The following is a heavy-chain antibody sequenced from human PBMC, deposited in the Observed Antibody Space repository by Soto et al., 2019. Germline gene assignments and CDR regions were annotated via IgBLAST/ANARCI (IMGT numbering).Heavy chain of an antibody. Sequence: GASVKVSCKASGGTFSSYAISWVRQAPGQGLEWMGGIIPIFGTANYAQKFQGRVTITADESTSTAYMELSSLRSEDTAVYYCARVKYYYDSSGPDAFDIWGQGTMVTVS. CDR1: GGTFSSYA. D-gene: IGHD3-22*01. CDR2: IIPIFGTA. V-gene: IGHV1-69*13. CDR3: ARVKYYYDSSGPDAFDI. J-gene: IGHJ3*02.